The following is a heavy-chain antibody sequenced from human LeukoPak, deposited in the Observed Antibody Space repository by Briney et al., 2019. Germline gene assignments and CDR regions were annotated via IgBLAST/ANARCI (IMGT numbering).Heavy chain of an antibody. CDR2: ISYEGSNK. CDR3: ARGPGGWYSSSWYSGWFDP. V-gene: IGHV3-30-3*01. CDR1: GFTFSSYA. Sequence: PGGSLRLSCAASGFTFSSYAMHWVRQAPGKGLEWVAVISYEGSNKYYADSVKGRFTISRDNSKNTLYLQMNSLRAEDTAVYYCARGPGGWYSSSWYSGWFDPWGQGTLVTVSS. D-gene: IGHD6-13*01. J-gene: IGHJ5*02.